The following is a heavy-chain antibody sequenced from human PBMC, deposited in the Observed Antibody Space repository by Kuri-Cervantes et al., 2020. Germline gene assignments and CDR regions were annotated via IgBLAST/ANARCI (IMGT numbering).Heavy chain of an antibody. V-gene: IGHV4-38-2*01. Sequence: GSLRLSCAVSGYSISSGYYWGWIRQPPGKGLEWIGSIYNSGSTYYNPSLKSRVTISVDTSKNQFSLKLSSVTAADTAVYYCARGGRGYSGLDLPLSWGQGTLVTVSS. J-gene: IGHJ4*02. CDR2: IYNSGST. CDR3: ARGGRGYSGLDLPLS. CDR1: GYSISSGYY. D-gene: IGHD5-12*01.